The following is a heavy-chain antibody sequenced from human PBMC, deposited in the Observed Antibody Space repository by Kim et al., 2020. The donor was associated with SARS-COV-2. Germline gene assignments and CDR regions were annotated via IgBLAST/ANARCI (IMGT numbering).Heavy chain of an antibody. CDR2: ISYDGSNK. D-gene: IGHD3-9*01. Sequence: GGSLRLSCAASGFTFSSYGMHWVRQAPGKGLEWVAVISYDGSNKYYADSVKGRFTISRDNSKNTLYLQMNSLRAEDTAVYYCAKRTGYGMDVWGQGTTVTVSS. J-gene: IGHJ6*02. CDR1: GFTFSSYG. V-gene: IGHV3-33*05. CDR3: AKRTGYGMDV.